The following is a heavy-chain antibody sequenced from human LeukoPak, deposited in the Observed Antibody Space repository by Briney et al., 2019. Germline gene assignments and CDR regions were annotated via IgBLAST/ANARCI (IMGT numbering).Heavy chain of an antibody. CDR3: ARGGVFLGDYYDSSGYYVAAY. J-gene: IGHJ4*02. D-gene: IGHD3-22*01. CDR1: GFTFSSYS. CDR2: ISSSSTYI. V-gene: IGHV3-21*01. Sequence: GGSLRLSCAASGFTFSSYSMNWVRQAPGKGLEWVSSISSSSTYIYYADSVKGRFTISRDNAKKSLYLQMNSLRADDTAVYYCARGGVFLGDYYDSSGYYVAAYWGQGTLVTVSS.